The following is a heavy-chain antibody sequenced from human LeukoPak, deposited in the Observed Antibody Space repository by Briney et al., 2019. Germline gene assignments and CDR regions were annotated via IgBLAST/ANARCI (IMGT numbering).Heavy chain of an antibody. J-gene: IGHJ5*02. CDR1: GFTFSSYA. CDR2: ISGSGGST. Sequence: PGGSLRLSCAASGFTFSSYAMSWVRQAPGKGLEWVSAISGSGGSTYYADSVKGRFTISRDNSKNTLYLQMNSLRAEDTAVYYCARERQYYYGSGSYFHWFDPWGQGTLVTVSS. CDR3: ARERQYYYGSGSYFHWFDP. V-gene: IGHV3-23*01. D-gene: IGHD3-10*01.